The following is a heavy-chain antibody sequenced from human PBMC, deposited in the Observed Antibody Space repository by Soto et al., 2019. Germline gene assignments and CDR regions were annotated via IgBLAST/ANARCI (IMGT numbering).Heavy chain of an antibody. CDR3: TTDDPINRN. J-gene: IGHJ4*02. V-gene: IGHV3-15*01. CDR1: GFTFSNAW. Sequence: EVQLVESGGGLVKAGESLRVSCAASGFTFSNAWMSWVRQAPGRGLEWVGRIKSKTNGGTTDYAAPVKGRFSISRDDSKNTVYLQMIRLKTEDTAVYYCTTDDPINRNWGQGTLVTVSS. CDR2: IKSKTNGGTT.